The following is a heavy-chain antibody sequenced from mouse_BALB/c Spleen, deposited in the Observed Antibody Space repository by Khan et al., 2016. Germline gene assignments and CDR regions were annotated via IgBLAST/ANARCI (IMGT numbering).Heavy chain of an antibody. V-gene: IGHV9-1*02. CDR2: IKTYTGEP. D-gene: IGHD1-1*01. CDR3: ARRMCYSPYFDV. CDR1: GYTFTNYG. Sequence: QIQLVQSGPELKKPGETVKISCKASGYTFTNYGMNWVKQDPGKGVKWMGWIKTYTGEPTYADDFKGRFAFYLETSASTAYLQINNLKNEDLSTYFCARRMCYSPYFDVWVAGTPVTVSS. J-gene: IGHJ1*01.